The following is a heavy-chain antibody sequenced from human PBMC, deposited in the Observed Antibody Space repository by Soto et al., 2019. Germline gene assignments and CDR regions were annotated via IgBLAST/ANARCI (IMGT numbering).Heavy chain of an antibody. CDR2: INPSGGST. J-gene: IGHJ6*02. CDR3: ARGRGCSSTSCSPSGAYYYYGMDV. Sequence: ASVKVSCKASGYTFTSYYMHWVRQAPGQGLEWMGIINPSGGSTSYAQKFQGRVTMTRDTSTSTVYMELSSLRSEDTAVYYCARGRGCSSTSCSPSGAYYYYGMDVWGQGTTVTVS. CDR1: GYTFTSYY. D-gene: IGHD2-2*01. V-gene: IGHV1-46*01.